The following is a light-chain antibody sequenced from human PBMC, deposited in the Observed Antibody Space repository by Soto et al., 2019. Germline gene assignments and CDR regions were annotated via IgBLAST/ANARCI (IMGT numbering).Light chain of an antibody. CDR1: RSVSVN. CDR2: GXS. J-gene: IGKJ1*01. CDR3: QHYKNRPRT. V-gene: IGKV3-15*01. Sequence: RLMTQSPDTLSVSAGERATFSXRASRSVSVNLARYQQKPGXAPTXXXYGXSASATGIPASLSGSGSGTEVTPPISSRQSDDSVADYWQHYKNRPRTFGQGTKVDIK.